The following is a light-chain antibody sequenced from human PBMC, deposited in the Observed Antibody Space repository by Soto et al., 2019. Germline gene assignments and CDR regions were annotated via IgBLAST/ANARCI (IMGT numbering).Light chain of an antibody. CDR1: QTINRN. CDR3: RQYNNRTSIT. V-gene: IGKV3-15*01. CDR2: AAS. J-gene: IGKJ5*01. Sequence: EILLTQSPATLSVSPGERATLSCRSSQTINRNLGWYQQKPGQAPRLLIFAASTRAPGIPARFSGSGSGTEVTLTTSSLQSEDVAVYYYRQYNNRTSITFGQGTRLEIK.